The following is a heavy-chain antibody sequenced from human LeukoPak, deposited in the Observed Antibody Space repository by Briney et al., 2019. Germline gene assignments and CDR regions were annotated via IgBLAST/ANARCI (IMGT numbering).Heavy chain of an antibody. V-gene: IGHV1-69*13. Sequence: ASVKVSCKASGGTFSSYAISWVRQAPGQGLEWMGGIIPIFGTANYAQKFQGRVTITADESTSTAYMELSSLRSEDTAVYYCARARTRYCSSTSCRRGYYYYYYGMDVWGQGTTVTVSS. CDR1: GGTFSSYA. CDR2: IIPIFGTA. CDR3: ARARTRYCSSTSCRRGYYYYYYGMDV. D-gene: IGHD2-2*01. J-gene: IGHJ6*02.